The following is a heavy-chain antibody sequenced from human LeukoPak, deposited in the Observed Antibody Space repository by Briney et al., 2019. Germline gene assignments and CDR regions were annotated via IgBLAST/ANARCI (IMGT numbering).Heavy chain of an antibody. V-gene: IGHV4-59*01. D-gene: IGHD4-23*01. CDR3: ARGLGYGGGPYYLDY. CDR1: GGSISSYY. Sequence: PSETLSLTCTVSGGSISSYYWSWIRQPPGKGLEWIGYIYYSGSTNYNPSLKSRVTISVDTSKNQFSLKLSSVTAADTAVYYCARGLGYGGGPYYLDYWGQGTLVTVSS. CDR2: IYYSGST. J-gene: IGHJ4*02.